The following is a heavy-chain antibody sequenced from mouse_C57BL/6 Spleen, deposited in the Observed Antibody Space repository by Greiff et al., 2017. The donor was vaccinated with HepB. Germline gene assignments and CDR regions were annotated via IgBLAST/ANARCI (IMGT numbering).Heavy chain of an antibody. Sequence: AQLQQSGAELVRPGASVKLSCTASGFNIKDDYMHWVKQRPEQGLEWIGWIDPENGDTEYASKFQGKATITADTSSNTAYLQLSSLTSEDTAVYYCTNSNYDYFDYWGQGTTLTVSS. CDR2: IDPENGDT. CDR1: GFNIKDDY. D-gene: IGHD2-5*01. CDR3: TNSNYDYFDY. J-gene: IGHJ2*01. V-gene: IGHV14-4*01.